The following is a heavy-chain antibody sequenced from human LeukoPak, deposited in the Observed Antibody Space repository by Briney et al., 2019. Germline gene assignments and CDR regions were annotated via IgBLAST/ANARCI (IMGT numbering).Heavy chain of an antibody. CDR1: GGSFSGYY. CDR2: INHSGST. V-gene: IGHV4-34*01. D-gene: IGHD3-10*01. Sequence: PSETLSLTCAVYGGSFSGYYWSWIRQPPGKGLEWIGEINHSGSTNYNPSLKSRVTISVDTSKNQFSLKLSSVTAADTAVYYCARGLPPNYYGSGSYYIRRWFDPWGQGTLVTVSS. J-gene: IGHJ5*02. CDR3: ARGLPPNYYGSGSYYIRRWFDP.